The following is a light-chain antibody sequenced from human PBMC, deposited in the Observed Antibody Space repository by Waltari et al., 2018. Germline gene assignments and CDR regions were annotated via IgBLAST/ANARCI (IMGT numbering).Light chain of an antibody. Sequence: QSALTQPASVSGSPGQSITISCTGTTSDVGGYDYVSWYQHHPGTAPKLRIYDVRTRPSGVSNRFSGSKSVNTASLTISGLQAEDEADYYCISYTSSSLVVFGGGTKLTVL. CDR3: ISYTSSSLVV. CDR2: DVR. CDR1: TSDVGGYDY. J-gene: IGLJ2*01. V-gene: IGLV2-14*03.